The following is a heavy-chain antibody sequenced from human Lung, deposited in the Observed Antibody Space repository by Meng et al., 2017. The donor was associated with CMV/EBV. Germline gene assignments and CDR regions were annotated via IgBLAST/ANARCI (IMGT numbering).Heavy chain of an antibody. Sequence: SVXVSCKASGDTPTADFMFWVRQAPGQGLEWMGWINSHSGATQYAQKFQGRVTMTRDTSISTVYMDLSSLRSDDTADYYCLTYTSSSHSFGPWGQGTLVTVSS. D-gene: IGHD6-6*01. V-gene: IGHV1-2*02. J-gene: IGHJ5*02. CDR1: GDTPTADF. CDR2: INSHSGAT. CDR3: LTYTSSSHSFGP.